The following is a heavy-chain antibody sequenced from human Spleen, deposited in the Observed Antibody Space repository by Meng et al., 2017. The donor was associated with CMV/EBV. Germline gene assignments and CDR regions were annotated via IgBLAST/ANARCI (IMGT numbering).Heavy chain of an antibody. CDR1: GSRFNGFY. D-gene: IGHD3-3*01. J-gene: IGHJ3*02. CDR3: ARVTTIFGVVSNDAFDI. CDR2: INPNSGDT. Sequence: ASVKVSCKTSGSRFNGFYIHWVRQGPGQGLEWMGHINPNSGDTKYAQKLQGRVTMTTDTSTSTAYMELRSLRSDDTAVYYCARVTTIFGVVSNDAFDIWGQGTMVTVSS. V-gene: IGHV1-2*06.